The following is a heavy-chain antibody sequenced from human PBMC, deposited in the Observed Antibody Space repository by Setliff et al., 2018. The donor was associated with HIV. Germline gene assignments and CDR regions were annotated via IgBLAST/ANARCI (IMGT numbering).Heavy chain of an antibody. CDR1: GFTFSTAW. CDR2: IKRKTDGGAR. V-gene: IGHV3-15*01. CDR3: ARGGMADTVGGDY. J-gene: IGHJ4*02. Sequence: PGGSLRLSCAASGFTFSTAWMSWVRQTPGKGLEWVGRIKRKTDGGARDYIYYADSVKGRFTTSRDNGKTALYLQMNSLRAEDTAVYYCARGGMADTVGGDYWGQGTQVTVSS. D-gene: IGHD6-19*01.